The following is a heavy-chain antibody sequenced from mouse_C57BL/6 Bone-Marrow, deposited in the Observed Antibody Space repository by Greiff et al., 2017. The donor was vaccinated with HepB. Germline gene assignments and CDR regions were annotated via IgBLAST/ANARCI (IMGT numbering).Heavy chain of an antibody. D-gene: IGHD2-3*01. CDR1: GYSITSGYY. V-gene: IGHV3-6*01. CDR3: ARDSDGYYFYFDY. Sequence: EVKLMESGPGLVKPSQSLSLTCSVTGYSITSGYYWNWIRQFPGNKLEWMGYISYDGSNNYNPSLKNRISITRDTSKNQFFLKLNSVTTEDTATYYCARDSDGYYFYFDYWGQGTTLTVSS. CDR2: ISYDGSN. J-gene: IGHJ2*01.